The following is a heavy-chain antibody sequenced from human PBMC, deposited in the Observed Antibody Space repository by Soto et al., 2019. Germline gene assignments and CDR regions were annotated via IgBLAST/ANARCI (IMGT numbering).Heavy chain of an antibody. J-gene: IGHJ4*02. CDR3: ARVRLAADNYFDY. CDR2: IYHSGST. V-gene: IGHV4-30-2*01. D-gene: IGHD2-21*01. Sequence: PSETLSLTCAVSGGSISSGGYSWSWIRQPPWKGLEWIGYIYHSGSTYYNPSLKSRVTISVDRSKNQFSLKLSSVTAADTAVYYCARVRLAADNYFDYWGQGTLDHVSS. CDR1: GGSISSGGYS.